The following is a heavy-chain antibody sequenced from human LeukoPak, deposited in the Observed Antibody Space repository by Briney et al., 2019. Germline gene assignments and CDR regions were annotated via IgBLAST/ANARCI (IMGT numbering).Heavy chain of an antibody. D-gene: IGHD7-27*01. CDR1: GGSISSSTYC. CDR3: ARGGNWDFDY. J-gene: IGHJ4*02. CDR2: MYNSGTG. Sequence: SETLSLTCTVSGGSISSSTYCCSWVRQPPGKGLEWIGEMYNSGTGTYKPSLRSRVTMFFDESKNHFSLKLNSVTAADTAVYYCARGGNWDFDYWGQGVLVIVSS. V-gene: IGHV4-39*02.